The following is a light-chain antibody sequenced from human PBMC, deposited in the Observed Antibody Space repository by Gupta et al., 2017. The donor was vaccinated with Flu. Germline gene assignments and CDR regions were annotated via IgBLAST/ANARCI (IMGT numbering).Light chain of an antibody. CDR3: QQDNNWLRT. Sequence: DIVMTQSPATLSVSPGERATLSCRAGQSVSSNLAWYQQKPGQAPRLLIYGASTRATGIPARFSGSGSGTEFTLTISSLQAEDFAVYYCQQDNNWLRTFGQGTKVEIK. J-gene: IGKJ1*01. V-gene: IGKV3-15*01. CDR1: QSVSSN. CDR2: GAS.